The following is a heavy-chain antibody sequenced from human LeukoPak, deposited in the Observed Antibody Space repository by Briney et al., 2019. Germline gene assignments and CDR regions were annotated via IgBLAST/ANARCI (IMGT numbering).Heavy chain of an antibody. CDR3: ARGRATGYPYYFGY. J-gene: IGHJ4*02. D-gene: IGHD5-12*01. CDR2: MNPNSGST. Sequence: ASVKVSCTASGYTFTSYDINWVRQATGQGLEWMGWMNPNSGSTGYAQKFQGRVTITRNTSISTAYMELSGLRSEDTAVYYCARGRATGYPYYFGYWGPVTLVT. CDR1: GYTFTSYD. V-gene: IGHV1-8*03.